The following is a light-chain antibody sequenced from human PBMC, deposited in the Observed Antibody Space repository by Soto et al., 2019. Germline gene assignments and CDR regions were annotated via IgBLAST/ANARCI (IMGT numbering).Light chain of an antibody. CDR1: QSISSF. CDR2: AAS. V-gene: IGKV1-39*01. CDR3: QQSYSAPRA. Sequence: DIQMTQSPSSLSASVGDRVTITCRASQSISSFLNWYQQKPGKAPKVLIYAASSLQSGVPSRFSGSGSGTIFTLTISSLQPEDSATYYCQQSYSAPRAFGQGTKLEIK. J-gene: IGKJ2*01.